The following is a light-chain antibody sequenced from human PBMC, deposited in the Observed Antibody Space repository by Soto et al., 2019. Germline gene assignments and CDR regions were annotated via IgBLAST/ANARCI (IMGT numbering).Light chain of an antibody. CDR2: GAS. V-gene: IGKV3-20*01. CDR1: QSVSTTY. J-gene: IGKJ1*01. CDR3: QQYGSSSWT. Sequence: EIVWSQSPAALSLSPGERATLSSRASQSVSTTYLAWYQQKPGQAPRLLIYGASSRATGIPDRFSGSGSGTDFTLTISRLEPEDFAVYYCQQYGSSSWTFGQGTKVDI.